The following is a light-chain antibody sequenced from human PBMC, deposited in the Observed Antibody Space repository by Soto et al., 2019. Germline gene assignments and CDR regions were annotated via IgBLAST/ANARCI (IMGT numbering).Light chain of an antibody. Sequence: DIQMTQSPSSVSASVGDRVTITCRASQGISNWLAWYQQQPGKAPKLLIYGASSLQSGVPSRFSGGGSGTHFTLIISSLQPEDFATYYCQQTNTFLPLTFGGGTKAEI. CDR3: QQTNTFLPLT. J-gene: IGKJ4*01. CDR2: GAS. V-gene: IGKV1-12*01. CDR1: QGISNW.